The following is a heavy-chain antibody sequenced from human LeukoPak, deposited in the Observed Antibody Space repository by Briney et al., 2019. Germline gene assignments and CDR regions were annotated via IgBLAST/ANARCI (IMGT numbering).Heavy chain of an antibody. Sequence: SETLSLTCTVSGGSISSHYWSWIRQPPGKGLEWIGYIYYSGSTNYNPSLKSRVTISVDTSKNQFSLKLSSVTVADTAVYYCAREFSSSWDYWGQGTLVTVSS. CDR1: GGSISSHY. CDR3: AREFSSSWDY. CDR2: IYYSGST. D-gene: IGHD6-13*01. J-gene: IGHJ4*02. V-gene: IGHV4-59*11.